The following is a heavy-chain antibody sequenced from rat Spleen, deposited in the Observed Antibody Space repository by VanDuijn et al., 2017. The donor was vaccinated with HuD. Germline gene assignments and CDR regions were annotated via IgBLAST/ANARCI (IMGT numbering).Heavy chain of an antibody. D-gene: IGHD4-5*01. Sequence: EVQLVESDGGLVQPGRSLKLSCAASGFTFSNYDMAWVRQAPKKGLEWVAAIIYDGRSTYYRDSVKGRFTISRDNAKNTQYLQMNKLGSEDTAIYYCVRERLGVNYWGQGVMVTVSS. V-gene: IGHV5-7*01. CDR3: VRERLGVNY. J-gene: IGHJ2*01. CDR2: IIYDGRST. CDR1: GFTFSNYD.